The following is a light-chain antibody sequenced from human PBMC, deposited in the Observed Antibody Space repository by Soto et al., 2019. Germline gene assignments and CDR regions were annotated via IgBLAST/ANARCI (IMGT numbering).Light chain of an antibody. V-gene: IGLV2-14*01. Sequence: QSVLIQPASVSGSPGQSITISCTGTSSDVGGYNSVSWYQQHPGKAPKLILYDVTDRPSGVSYRFSGSKSGNTASLTISGLQAADEADYFCSSFTSSMTNVFGSGTKVTVL. CDR1: SSDVGGYNS. CDR3: SSFTSSMTNV. CDR2: DVT. J-gene: IGLJ1*01.